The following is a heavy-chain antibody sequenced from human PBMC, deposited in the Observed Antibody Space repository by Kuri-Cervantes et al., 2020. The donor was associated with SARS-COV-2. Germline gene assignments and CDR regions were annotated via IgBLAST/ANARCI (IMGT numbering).Heavy chain of an antibody. D-gene: IGHD4-17*01. Sequence: GESLKISCAPSGFTFSRYAMIWVRQAPGKGLEWISAIRGGGYTTYYADSVKGRFTISRDNFXNTLYLQMNNLRAEDTAVYYCAKDPNGXYVGAFDFWGQGTLVTVSS. CDR2: IRGGGYTT. CDR3: AKDPNGXYVGAFDF. V-gene: IGHV3-23*01. CDR1: GFTFSRYA. J-gene: IGHJ3*01.